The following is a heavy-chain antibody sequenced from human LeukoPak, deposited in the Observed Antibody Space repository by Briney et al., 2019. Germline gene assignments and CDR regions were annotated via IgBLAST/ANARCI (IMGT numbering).Heavy chain of an antibody. CDR1: GYSFTTCW. CDR3: ARRQGCSSTSCPPDS. D-gene: IGHD2-2*01. CDR2: IYPGDSDT. V-gene: IGHV5-51*01. Sequence: GESLKISCKGSGYSFTTCWISWVRQMPGKGLEWMGIIYPGDSDTRDSPSFQGQVTMSADKSINTAYLQWSSLKASDTAMYYCARRQGCSSTSCPPDSWGQGTLVTVSS. J-gene: IGHJ4*02.